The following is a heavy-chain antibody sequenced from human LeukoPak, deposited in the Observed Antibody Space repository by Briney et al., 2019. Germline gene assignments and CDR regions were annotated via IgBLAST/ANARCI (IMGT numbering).Heavy chain of an antibody. V-gene: IGHV4-61*01. CDR1: GGSVSSDNYY. J-gene: IGHJ4*02. CDR3: ARALSVREFDY. CDR2: VHYSGST. D-gene: IGHD4-17*01. Sequence: PSETLSLTCTVSGGSVSSDNYYRSWIRQPPGKGLEWIGYVHYSGSTNYNSSLKSRVTISADTFKNQFSLKLSSVTAEDTAIYYCARALSVREFDYWGQGTLVTVSS.